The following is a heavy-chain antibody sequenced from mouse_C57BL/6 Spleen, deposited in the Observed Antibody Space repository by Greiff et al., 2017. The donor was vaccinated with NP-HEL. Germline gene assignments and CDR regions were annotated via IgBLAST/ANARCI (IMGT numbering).Heavy chain of an antibody. CDR3: ASSYYYGSSPFAY. D-gene: IGHD1-1*01. CDR2: IDPANGNT. V-gene: IGHV14-3*01. Sequence: VQLQQSVAELVRPGASVKLSCTASGFNIKNTYMHWVKQRPEQGLEWIGRIDPANGNTKYAPKFQGKATITADTSSNTAYLQLSSLTSEDTAIYYCASSYYYGSSPFAYWGQGTLVTVSA. CDR1: GFNIKNTY. J-gene: IGHJ3*01.